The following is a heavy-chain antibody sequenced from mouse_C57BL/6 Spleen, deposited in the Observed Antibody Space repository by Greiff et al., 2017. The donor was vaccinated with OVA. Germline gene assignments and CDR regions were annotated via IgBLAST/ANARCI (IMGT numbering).Heavy chain of an antibody. CDR1: GFNIKDYY. CDR2: IDPEDGAT. D-gene: IGHD1-1*01. V-gene: IGHV14-2*01. Sequence: EVQLQQSGAELVKPGASVKLSCTASGFNIKDYYMHWVKQRTEQGLEWIGRIDPEDGATKYAPKFQGKATITADTSSNTAYLQLSSLTSEDTAVYYCARRYYGSSTYFDYWGQGTTLTVSS. J-gene: IGHJ2*01. CDR3: ARRYYGSSTYFDY.